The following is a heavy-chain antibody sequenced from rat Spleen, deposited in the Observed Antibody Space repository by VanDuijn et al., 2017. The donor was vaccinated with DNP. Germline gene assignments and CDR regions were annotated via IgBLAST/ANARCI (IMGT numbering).Heavy chain of an antibody. J-gene: IGHJ3*01. Sequence: QVQLQQSGAELAKPGSSVMISCRASGYTFTTYYIGWIKQTTGQGLEYIGYINTGSGGTNYNEKFKGKATLTVDKSSSTAFMQLSSLTPDDSAVYYCASGGRGTWFGYWGQGTLVTVSS. CDR2: INTGSGGT. V-gene: IGHV1-43*01. D-gene: IGHD1-12*02. CDR1: GYTFTTYY. CDR3: ASGGRGTWFGY.